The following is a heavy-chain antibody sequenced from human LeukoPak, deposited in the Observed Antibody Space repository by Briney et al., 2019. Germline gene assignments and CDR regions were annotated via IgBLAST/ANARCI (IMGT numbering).Heavy chain of an antibody. V-gene: IGHV4-34*01. Sequence: PSETLSLTCAVYGGSFSGYYWSGIRQPPGKGLEWIGEINHSGSTNYNPSLKSRVTISGDTSKNQFSLKLSSVPAADTAVYFCARVGYSYVINDWSRTGLGAYPTKYYYHMDVWGKGTTVTVSS. CDR1: GGSFSGYY. D-gene: IGHD5-18*01. CDR2: INHSGST. CDR3: ARVGYSYVINDWSRTGLGAYPTKYYYHMDV. J-gene: IGHJ6*03.